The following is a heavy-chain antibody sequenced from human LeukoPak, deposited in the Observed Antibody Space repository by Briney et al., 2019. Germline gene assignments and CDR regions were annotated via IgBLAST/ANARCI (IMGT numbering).Heavy chain of an antibody. CDR3: AHLVVTIDWRSYFDY. J-gene: IGHJ4*02. V-gene: IGHV2-5*01. D-gene: IGHD3-9*01. CDR2: IYYNDDK. Sequence: SGPTLVKPTQTLTLTCTFSDFSLSTPGMGVGWIRQPPGKAPDWLVMIYYNDDKRYSPSLRSRLTIAKDTSKNQVVLTMTNVDVVDTATYYCAHLVVTIDWRSYFDYWGQGILVTVSS. CDR1: DFSLSTPGMG.